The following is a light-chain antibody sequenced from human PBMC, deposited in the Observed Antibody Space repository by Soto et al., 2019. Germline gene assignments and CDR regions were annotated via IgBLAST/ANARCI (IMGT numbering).Light chain of an antibody. J-gene: IGLJ3*02. CDR2: STS. Sequence: QTVVTQEPSLTVSPGGTVTLTCASSTGAVTSGLSPNWFQQKPGQAPRALVYSTSHKHSWTPARFSGSLLGDKAALTLSGAQPEDEDDYYFLLHYGGGQSWVIGGGTNLTVL. CDR1: TGAVTSGLS. CDR3: LLHYGGGQSWV. V-gene: IGLV7-43*01.